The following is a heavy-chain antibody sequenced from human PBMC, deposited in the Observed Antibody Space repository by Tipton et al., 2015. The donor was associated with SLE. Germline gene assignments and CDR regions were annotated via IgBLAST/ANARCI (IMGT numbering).Heavy chain of an antibody. CDR2: IWYDGSNK. Sequence: QLVQSGGGVVQPGRSLRLSCAASRFTFSSYGMHWVRQAPGKGLEWVAVIWYDGSNKYYADSVKGRFTISRDNSKNTLYLQMNSLRAGDTAVYYCAKEADIWGQGTMVTVSP. CDR3: AKEADI. V-gene: IGHV3-33*06. CDR1: RFTFSSYG. J-gene: IGHJ3*02.